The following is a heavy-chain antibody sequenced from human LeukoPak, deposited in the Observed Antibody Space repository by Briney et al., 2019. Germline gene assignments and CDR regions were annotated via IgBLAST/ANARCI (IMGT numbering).Heavy chain of an antibody. Sequence: GGSLRLSCAASGFTFSSYSMNWVRQAPGKGLEWVSSISSSSSYIYYADSVKGRFTISRDNAKNSLYLQMNSLRAEDTAVYYCARDRSSGGSWYGRLRYYFDYWGQGTLVTVSS. D-gene: IGHD6-13*01. V-gene: IGHV3-21*01. CDR1: GFTFSSYS. CDR2: ISSSSSYI. J-gene: IGHJ4*02. CDR3: ARDRSSGGSWYGRLRYYFDY.